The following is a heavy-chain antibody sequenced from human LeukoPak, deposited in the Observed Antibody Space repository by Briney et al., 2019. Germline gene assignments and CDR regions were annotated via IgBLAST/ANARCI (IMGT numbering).Heavy chain of an antibody. CDR3: ARQDGDGLYYFDY. D-gene: IGHD3-10*01. CDR1: GYRFNYYW. Sequence: RGESLKISYKNSGYRFNYYWIAWVRQMPGKGPEWMGIIYPGDSVTRYSPSFQGQVTISADKSITTAYLQWSSLKASDTAIYYCARQDGDGLYYFDYWGQGTLVTVSS. V-gene: IGHV5-51*01. J-gene: IGHJ4*02. CDR2: IYPGDSVT.